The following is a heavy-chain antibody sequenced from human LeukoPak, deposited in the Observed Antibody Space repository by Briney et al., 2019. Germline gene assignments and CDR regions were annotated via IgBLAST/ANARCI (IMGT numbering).Heavy chain of an antibody. CDR2: ISKDGTNK. CDR3: AILGYSSSVFDC. V-gene: IGHV3-30-3*01. CDR1: GFTFSNYA. Sequence: GGPVRLSCAASGFTFSNYAIHCVRQAPGKGLEWAALISKDGTNKYYPDHVKGRFTISRDNSKNTLYLQMNSLRAEDTAVYYCAILGYSSSVFDCWGQGTLVTVSS. D-gene: IGHD6-13*01. J-gene: IGHJ4*02.